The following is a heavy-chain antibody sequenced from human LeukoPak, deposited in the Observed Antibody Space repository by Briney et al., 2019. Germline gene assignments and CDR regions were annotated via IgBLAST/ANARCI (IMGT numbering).Heavy chain of an antibody. CDR1: GFTVSSNY. CDR3: ARDDIVATISEFSLIRSDYYGMDV. CDR2: IYSGGST. J-gene: IGHJ6*02. Sequence: PGGSLRLSCAASGFTVSSNYMSWVRQAPGKGLEWVSVIYSGGSTYYADSVKGRFTISRDNAKNSLYLQMNSLRAEDTAVYYCARDDIVATISEFSLIRSDYYGMDVWGQGTTVTVSS. D-gene: IGHD5-12*01. V-gene: IGHV3-53*01.